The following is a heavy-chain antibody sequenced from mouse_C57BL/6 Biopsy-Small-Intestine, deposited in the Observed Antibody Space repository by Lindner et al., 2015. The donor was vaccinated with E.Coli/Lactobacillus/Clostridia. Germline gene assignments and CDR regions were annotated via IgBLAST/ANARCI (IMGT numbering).Heavy chain of an antibody. CDR1: GYAFSNSW. D-gene: IGHD2-5*01. J-gene: IGHJ1*03. CDR3: VRKSKEGFFDV. V-gene: IGHV1-82*01. CDR2: IFPEDGDT. Sequence: VQLQESGPELVKPGASVKISCKASGYAFSNSWMNWMKQRPGKGLEWIGRIFPEDGDTDYNGKFKGKATLTADKSSSTAYMQLSSLTSEDSAVYFCVRKSKEGFFDVWGTGTTVTVSS.